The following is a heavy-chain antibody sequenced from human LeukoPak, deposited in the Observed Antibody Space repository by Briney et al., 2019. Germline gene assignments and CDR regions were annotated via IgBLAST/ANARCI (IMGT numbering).Heavy chain of an antibody. V-gene: IGHV3-53*01. Sequence: GGSLRLSCAASGFTVSSNYMSWVRQAPGNGLECVSVIYSGGSTYYADSVKGRFTISRDNSKNTLYFQTNSLRAEDMAVYYCARAPPGLERPQGRAFDIWGQGTMVAVSS. CDR3: ARAPPGLERPQGRAFDI. D-gene: IGHD1-1*01. J-gene: IGHJ3*02. CDR1: GFTVSSNY. CDR2: IYSGGST.